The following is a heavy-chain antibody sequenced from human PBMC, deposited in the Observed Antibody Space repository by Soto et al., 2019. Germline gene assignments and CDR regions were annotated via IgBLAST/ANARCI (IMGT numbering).Heavy chain of an antibody. Sequence: SETLSLTCSISGASISSDDYYWSWFRQPPGKGLEWLGYISYSGSTYYNPSLKSRITISVYTSKTQFSLILSSVTAAGTAVFYCAREVNNYYGMDVWGQGTTVTVSS. V-gene: IGHV4-30-4*01. J-gene: IGHJ6*02. CDR3: AREVNNYYGMDV. CDR1: GASISSDDYY. CDR2: ISYSGST.